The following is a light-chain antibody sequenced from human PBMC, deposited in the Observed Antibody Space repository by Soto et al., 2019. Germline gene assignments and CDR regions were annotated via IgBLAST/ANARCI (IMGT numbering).Light chain of an antibody. Sequence: QSVLTQPPSASGTPGQRVTISCSGSSSNIGSNTVNWYQQLPGTAPKLLIYSNNQRPSGVPDRFYGSKSGTSASLAISGLQSEDEAEYYCAAWDDSLNGVVFGGGTKVTVL. V-gene: IGLV1-44*01. CDR3: AAWDDSLNGVV. CDR1: SSNIGSNT. CDR2: SNN. J-gene: IGLJ2*01.